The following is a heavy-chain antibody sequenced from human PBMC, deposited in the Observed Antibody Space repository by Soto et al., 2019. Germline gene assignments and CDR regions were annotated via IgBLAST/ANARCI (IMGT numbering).Heavy chain of an antibody. CDR3: ARRGYSQGAPGNYGRDV. D-gene: IGHD5-18*01. CDR1: GYSFTNYW. CDR2: VDPSDSQT. J-gene: IGHJ6*02. V-gene: IGHV5-10-1*01. Sequence: GESLKISCKASGYSFTNYWVTWVRQMPGKGLEWMGRVDPSDSQTDYSPSFQGHVTISADKSITPAYLQWSSLKASDSGMYYCARRGYSQGAPGNYGRDVWGLGTTGTVS.